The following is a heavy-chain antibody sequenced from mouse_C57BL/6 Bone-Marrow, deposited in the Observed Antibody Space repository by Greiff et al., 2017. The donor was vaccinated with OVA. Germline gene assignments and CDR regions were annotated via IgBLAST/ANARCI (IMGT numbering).Heavy chain of an antibody. J-gene: IGHJ3*01. D-gene: IGHD2-14*01. V-gene: IGHV5-2*03. Sequence: EVMLVESGGGLVQPGESLKLSCESNEYEFPSHDMSWVRKTPEKRLELVAAINSDGGSTYYPDTMERRFIISRDNTKKTLYLQMSSLRSEDTALYYCASPLWVRRGAWFAYWGQGTLVTVSA. CDR2: INSDGGST. CDR3: ASPLWVRRGAWFAY. CDR1: EYEFPSHD.